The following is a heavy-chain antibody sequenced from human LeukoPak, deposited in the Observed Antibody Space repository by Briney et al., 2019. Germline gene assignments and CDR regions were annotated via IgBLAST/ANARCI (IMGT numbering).Heavy chain of an antibody. V-gene: IGHV1-18*01. CDR1: GYTFTSYG. Sequence: ASVTVSCKASGYTFTSYGISWVRQAPGQGLEWMGWISAYNGNTNYAQKLQGRVTMTTDTSTSTAHMELRSLRSDDTAVYYCARDQDDSSGWYVGVGYWGQGTLVTVSS. CDR3: ARDQDDSSGWYVGVGY. CDR2: ISAYNGNT. J-gene: IGHJ4*02. D-gene: IGHD6-19*01.